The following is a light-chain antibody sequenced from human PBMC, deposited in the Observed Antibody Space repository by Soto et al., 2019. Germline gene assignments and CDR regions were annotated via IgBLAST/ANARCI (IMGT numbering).Light chain of an antibody. CDR3: AAWDDSLSGRYV. J-gene: IGLJ1*01. Sequence: QSVLTQPPSASGTPGQRVTISCSGSSSKIGSNYVYWYQQLPGTAPKLLIYRNNQRPSGVPDRFSGSKSGTSASLAISGLRSEDEADYYCAAWDDSLSGRYVFGTGTKLTVL. CDR2: RNN. CDR1: SSKIGSNY. V-gene: IGLV1-47*01.